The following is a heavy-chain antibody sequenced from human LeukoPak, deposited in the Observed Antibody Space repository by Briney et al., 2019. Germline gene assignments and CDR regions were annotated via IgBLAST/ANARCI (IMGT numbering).Heavy chain of an antibody. CDR1: GGSFSGYY. CDR3: ARVPKYDSSGYGH. D-gene: IGHD3-22*01. J-gene: IGHJ4*02. CDR2: INHSGGT. V-gene: IGHV4-34*01. Sequence: PSETLSVTCAVYGGSFSGYYWSWIRQPPGKGLEWIGEINHSGGTNYNPSLKSRVTISVDTSKNQFSLKLSSVTAADTAVYYCARVPKYDSSGYGHWGQGTLVTVSS.